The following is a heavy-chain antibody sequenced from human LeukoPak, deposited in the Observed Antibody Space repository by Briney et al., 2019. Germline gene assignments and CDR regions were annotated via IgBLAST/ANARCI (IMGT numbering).Heavy chain of an antibody. CDR3: ARLSCRSSSCYYYYYYMDV. Sequence: KPSETLSLTCTVSGGSISSYYWSWIRQPPGKGLEWIGYIYTSGSTNYNPSLKSRVTISVDTSKNQFSLKLSSVTAADTAVYYCARLSCRSSSCYYYYYYMDVWGKGTTVTVSS. J-gene: IGHJ6*03. V-gene: IGHV4-4*09. D-gene: IGHD2-2*01. CDR2: IYTSGST. CDR1: GGSISSYY.